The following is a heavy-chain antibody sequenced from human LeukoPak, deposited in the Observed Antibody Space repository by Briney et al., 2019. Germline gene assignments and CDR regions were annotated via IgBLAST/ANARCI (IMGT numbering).Heavy chain of an antibody. Sequence: SQTLSLTCAVSGGSISSGGYSWSWIRQPPGKGLEWIGYIYHSGSTYYNPSLKSRVTISVDTSKNQFSLKLSSVTAADTAVYYCARVMSSSWELDYWGQGTLVTVSS. CDR3: ARVMSSSWELDY. D-gene: IGHD6-6*01. V-gene: IGHV4-30-2*01. CDR2: IYHSGST. J-gene: IGHJ4*02. CDR1: GGSISSGGYS.